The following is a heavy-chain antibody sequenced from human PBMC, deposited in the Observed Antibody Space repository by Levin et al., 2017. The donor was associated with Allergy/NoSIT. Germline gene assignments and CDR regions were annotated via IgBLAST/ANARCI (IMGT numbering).Heavy chain of an antibody. D-gene: IGHD5-12*01. V-gene: IGHV4-34*01. Sequence: SETLSLTCAVYGGSFSGYYWSWIRQPPGKGLEWIGEINHSGSTNYNPSLKSRVTISVDTSKNQFSLKLSSVTAADTAVYYCARLSGWLRLRQWEQDYWGQGTLVTVSS. CDR2: INHSGST. J-gene: IGHJ4*02. CDR3: ARLSGWLRLRQWEQDY. CDR1: GGSFSGYY.